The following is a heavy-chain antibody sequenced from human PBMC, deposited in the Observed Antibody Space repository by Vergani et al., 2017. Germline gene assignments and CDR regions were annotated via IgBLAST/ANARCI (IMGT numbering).Heavy chain of an antibody. CDR3: ARGNCGVNCPKNNWLAP. V-gene: IGHV4-4*07. J-gene: IGHJ5*02. Sequence: QVHLQESGPGVVKPSDTLSLTCTVSGGSMSDFYWTWIRQPAGRGLEWIGRIYPNGNGNYNESLRSRLTMSIDTSRSQFSLSLSSVTAADTAVYYCARGNCGVNCPKNNWLAPWCGGILVTVSS. D-gene: IGHD2-21*01. CDR2: IYPNGNG. CDR1: GGSMSDFY.